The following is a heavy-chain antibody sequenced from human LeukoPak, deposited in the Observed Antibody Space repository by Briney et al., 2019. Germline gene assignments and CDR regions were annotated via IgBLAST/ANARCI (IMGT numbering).Heavy chain of an antibody. CDR3: ARGSPMLRGRPFDY. CDR2: ISGSGGTT. CDR1: GFTFSSYA. V-gene: IGHV3-23*01. J-gene: IGHJ4*02. Sequence: GGSLRLSCAASGFTFSSYAMSWVRQAPGKGLEWVSAISGSGGTTYYADSVKGRFTISRDNSKNTLYLQMNSLRAEDTAVYYCARGSPMLRGRPFDYWGQGTLVTVSS. D-gene: IGHD3-10*01.